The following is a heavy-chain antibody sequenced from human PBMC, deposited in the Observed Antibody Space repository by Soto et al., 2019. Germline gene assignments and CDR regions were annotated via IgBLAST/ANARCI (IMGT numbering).Heavy chain of an antibody. D-gene: IGHD2-15*01. V-gene: IGHV1-18*01. CDR2: ISAYSGNT. J-gene: IGHJ3*02. CDR3: ARDHTQWSTGSIQDAFDI. Sequence: QVQLVQSGAEVKKPGASVKVSCKASGYTFTSYGISWVRQAPGQGLEWMGWISAYSGNTNYAKKLEGRVTMTTDTSPSTDYMELRCLRSVDSGVYYCARDHTQWSTGSIQDAFDIWGQGTMVTVSS. CDR1: GYTFTSYG.